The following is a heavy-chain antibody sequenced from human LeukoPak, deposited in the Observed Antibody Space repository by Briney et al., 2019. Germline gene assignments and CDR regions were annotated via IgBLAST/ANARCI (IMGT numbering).Heavy chain of an antibody. Sequence: PSQTLSLTCAVSGGSISSGGYSWSWIRQPPGKGLEWIGYIYHSGSTYYNPSLKSRVTISVDRSKNRFSLKLSSVTAADTAVYYCARIYPPYYGMDVWGQGTTVTVSS. CDR2: IYHSGST. V-gene: IGHV4-30-2*01. CDR3: ARIYPPYYGMDV. J-gene: IGHJ6*02. D-gene: IGHD2-2*02. CDR1: GGSISSGGYS.